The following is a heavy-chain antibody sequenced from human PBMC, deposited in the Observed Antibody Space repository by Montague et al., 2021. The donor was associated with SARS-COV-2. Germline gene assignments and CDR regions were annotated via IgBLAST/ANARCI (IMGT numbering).Heavy chain of an antibody. CDR3: AGVRGNTNFGVVIISAFDI. Sequence: SETLSLTCTVSGGSISSYYWSWIRQPPGKGLEWIGYIYYSGSTNYNPSLKRRVPISVDTSKNQFSLKLSSVTAADTAVYYCAGVRGNTNFGVVIISAFDIWGQGTMVTVSS. V-gene: IGHV4-59*01. CDR2: IYYSGST. CDR1: GGSISSYY. D-gene: IGHD3-3*01. J-gene: IGHJ3*02.